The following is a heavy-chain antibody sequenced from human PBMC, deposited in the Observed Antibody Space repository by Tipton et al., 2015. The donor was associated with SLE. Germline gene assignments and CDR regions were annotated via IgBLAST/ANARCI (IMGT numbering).Heavy chain of an antibody. D-gene: IGHD5-24*01. CDR1: GGSISSYY. J-gene: IGHJ3*02. CDR2: IYTSGST. V-gene: IGHV4-4*07. Sequence: TLSLTCTVSGGSISSYYWSWIRQPAGKGLEWIGRIYTSGSTNYNPSLKSRVTMSVDTSKNQFSLKLSSVTAADTAVYYCARIRDGYLDDAFDIWGQGTMVTVSS. CDR3: ARIRDGYLDDAFDI.